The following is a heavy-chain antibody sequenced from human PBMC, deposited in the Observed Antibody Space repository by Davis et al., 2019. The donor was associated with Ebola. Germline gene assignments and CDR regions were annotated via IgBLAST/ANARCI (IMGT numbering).Heavy chain of an antibody. CDR1: GFTFSSHA. Sequence: GESLKISCAASGFTFSSHAMGWVRQAPGQGLEWLSGLSGSGGSLYYADSVKGRFTISRDNAKNSLYLQMNSLRAEDTAVYYCAKGTGGDYWGQGTLVTVSS. V-gene: IGHV3-23*01. CDR3: AKGTGGDY. J-gene: IGHJ4*02. D-gene: IGHD3-16*01. CDR2: LSGSGGSL.